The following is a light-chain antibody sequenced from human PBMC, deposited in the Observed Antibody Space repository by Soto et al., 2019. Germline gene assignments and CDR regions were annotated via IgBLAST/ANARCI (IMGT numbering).Light chain of an antibody. V-gene: IGKV1-27*01. CDR2: AAS. J-gene: IGKJ2*01. Sequence: DIQMTQYPSSLSASVGDTVTITCRASQGISDYLAWFQQKPGKVPKLLIYAASNLQSGVPSRLSGSGSGTDFTLTISSLQPEDVATYYCQKYNRAPDTFGQGTNLEIK. CDR1: QGISDY. CDR3: QKYNRAPDT.